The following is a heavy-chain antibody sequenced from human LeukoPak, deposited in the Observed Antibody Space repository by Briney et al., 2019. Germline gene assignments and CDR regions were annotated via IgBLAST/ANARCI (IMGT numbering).Heavy chain of an antibody. CDR3: ARAPTSLSNPYYFDY. J-gene: IGHJ4*02. V-gene: IGHV5-51*01. Sequence: GESLKISCKGSGYTFTSYWIGWVRQTPGKGLEWMGIIYPGDSDTRYSPSLQGLVTISADTSINTAFLHWSSLKASDTAMYFCARAPTSLSNPYYFDYWGQGALVTVSS. CDR2: IYPGDSDT. CDR1: GYTFTSYW. D-gene: IGHD4-11*01.